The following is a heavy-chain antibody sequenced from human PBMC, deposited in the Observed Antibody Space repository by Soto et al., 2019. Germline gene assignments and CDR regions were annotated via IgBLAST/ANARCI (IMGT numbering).Heavy chain of an antibody. V-gene: IGHV3-23*01. CDR1: GFTFSSYA. CDR3: AKDHLSGEYSGYDLDY. J-gene: IGHJ4*02. CDR2: ISGSGGST. D-gene: IGHD5-12*01. Sequence: GGSLRLSCAASGFTFSSYAMSWVRQAPGKGLEWVSAISGSGGSTYYADSVKGRFTISRDNSKNTLYLQMNSLRAEDTAVYYCAKDHLSGEYSGYDLDYWGQGTLVTVSS.